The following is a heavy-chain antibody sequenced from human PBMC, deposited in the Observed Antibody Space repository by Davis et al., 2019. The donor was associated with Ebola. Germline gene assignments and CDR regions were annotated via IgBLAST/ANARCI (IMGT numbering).Heavy chain of an antibody. CDR1: GGSFSGYY. D-gene: IGHD1-7*01. J-gene: IGHJ6*02. V-gene: IGHV4-34*01. CDR3: ARGVLRNWNYVHYYYGMDV. CDR2: INHSGST. Sequence: MPSETLSLTCAVSGGSFSGYYWSWIRQPPGKGLEWIGEINHSGSTNYNPSLKSRVTISVDTSKNQFSLKLSTVTPADTAVYYCARGVLRNWNYVHYYYGMDVWGQGTTVTVSS.